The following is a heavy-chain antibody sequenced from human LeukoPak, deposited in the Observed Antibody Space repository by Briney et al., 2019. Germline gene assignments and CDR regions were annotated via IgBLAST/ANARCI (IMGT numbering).Heavy chain of an antibody. Sequence: SVKVSCKASGGTFSSYAISWVRQAPGQGLEWMGGIIPIFGTANYAQKFRGRVTITTDESTSTAYMELSSLRSEDTAVYYCASWFSSPSSNWFDPWGQGTLVTVSS. CDR1: GGTFSSYA. V-gene: IGHV1-69*05. D-gene: IGHD6-6*01. CDR2: IIPIFGTA. J-gene: IGHJ5*02. CDR3: ASWFSSPSSNWFDP.